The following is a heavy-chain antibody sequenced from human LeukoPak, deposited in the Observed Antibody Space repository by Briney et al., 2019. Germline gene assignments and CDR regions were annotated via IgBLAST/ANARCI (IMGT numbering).Heavy chain of an antibody. CDR3: ARVDPHCSGGSCYETRFDP. V-gene: IGHV1-2*02. D-gene: IGHD2-15*01. Sequence: PSVKVSCKASGYTFTVYYMHWVRQAPGQGLEWMGWINPNSGGTHYAQKFQGRVTMNRDTSISTAYMELGRLRSDDTAVYYCARVDPHCSGGSCYETRFDPWGQGTLVTVSS. CDR1: GYTFTVYY. CDR2: INPNSGGT. J-gene: IGHJ5*02.